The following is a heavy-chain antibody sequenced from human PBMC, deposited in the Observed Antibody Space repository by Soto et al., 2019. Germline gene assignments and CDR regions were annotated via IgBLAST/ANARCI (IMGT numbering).Heavy chain of an antibody. J-gene: IGHJ6*02. D-gene: IGHD6-6*01. CDR2: FDPEDGET. Sequence: GASVKVSCKVSGYTLTELSMHWVRQAPGKGLEWMGGFDPEDGETIYAQKFQGRVTMTEDTSTDTAYMELSSLRSEDTAVYYCATDQQLVQEVYYYGMAVWGQGTTVTVSS. V-gene: IGHV1-24*01. CDR1: GYTLTELS. CDR3: ATDQQLVQEVYYYGMAV.